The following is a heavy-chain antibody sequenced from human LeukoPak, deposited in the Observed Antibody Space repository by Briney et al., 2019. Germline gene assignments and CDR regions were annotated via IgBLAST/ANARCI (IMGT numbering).Heavy chain of an antibody. CDR3: ASAVFGAAAGTR. D-gene: IGHD6-13*01. J-gene: IGHJ4*02. CDR1: GGSFSGYY. CDR2: INHSGST. Sequence: SETLSLTCAVYGGSFSGYYWSWIRQPPGKGLEWIGAINHSGSTNYNPSLKSRVTISVDTSKNQFSLKLSSVTAADTAVYYCASAVFGAAAGTRWGQGTLVTVSS. V-gene: IGHV4-34*01.